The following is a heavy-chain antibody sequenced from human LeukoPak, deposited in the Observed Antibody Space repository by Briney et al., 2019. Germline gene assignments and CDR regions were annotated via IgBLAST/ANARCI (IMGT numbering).Heavy chain of an antibody. Sequence: PSETLSLTCTVSGGSISSYYWSLIRQPAGKGLEWIGRIYTSGSTNYNPSLKSRVTMSVDTSKNQFSLKLSSVTAADTAVYYCARANDYYDSSGYLFTGGRFDYWGQGTLVTVSS. CDR2: IYTSGST. CDR1: GGSISSYY. V-gene: IGHV4-4*07. J-gene: IGHJ4*02. CDR3: ARANDYYDSSGYLFTGGRFDY. D-gene: IGHD3-22*01.